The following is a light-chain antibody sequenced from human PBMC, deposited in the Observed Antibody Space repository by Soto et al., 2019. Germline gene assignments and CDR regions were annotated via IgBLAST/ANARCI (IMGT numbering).Light chain of an antibody. CDR3: LIWHSSAWV. CDR1: SGIDVGTYR. J-gene: IGLJ3*02. V-gene: IGLV5-45*03. Sequence: QLVLTQPSSLSASPGASVSLTCTLRSGIDVGTYRIYWYQQKPGSPPQYLLRYKSDSDKQQGSGVPSRFSGSKDASANAGILLISGLQSEDEGDYYCLIWHSSAWVFGGGTKVTVL. CDR2: YKSDSDK.